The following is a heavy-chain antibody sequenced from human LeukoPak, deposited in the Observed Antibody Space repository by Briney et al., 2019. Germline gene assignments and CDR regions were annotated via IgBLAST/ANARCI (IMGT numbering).Heavy chain of an antibody. CDR2: IYTSGST. D-gene: IGHD4-11*01. J-gene: IGHJ6*03. CDR3: ARAIDYSNYGYYCYYMDV. Sequence: SETLSLTCTVSGGSINSYYWSWIRQPAGKGLEWIGRIYTSGSTNYNPSLKSRVTISVDKSKNQFSLKLSSVTAADTAVYYCARAIDYSNYGYYCYYMDVWAKGPRSPSP. CDR1: GGSINSYY. V-gene: IGHV4-4*07.